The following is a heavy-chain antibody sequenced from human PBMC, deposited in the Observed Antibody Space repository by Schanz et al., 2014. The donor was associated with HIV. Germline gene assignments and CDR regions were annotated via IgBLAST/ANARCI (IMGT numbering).Heavy chain of an antibody. J-gene: IGHJ6*02. V-gene: IGHV1-2*02. CDR2: INPKSGGP. CDR3: ARGSPILRYFDWSYYYGMDV. D-gene: IGHD3-9*01. Sequence: QVQLVQSGAEVKKPGASVKVSCKPSGYTFTDYYLHWVRQAPGQGPEWMGWINPKSGGPKYAQKFQGRVTLTRDTSISTAYMELSSLGSDDTATYYCARGSPILRYFDWSYYYGMDVWGQGTTVTVSS. CDR1: GYTFTDYY.